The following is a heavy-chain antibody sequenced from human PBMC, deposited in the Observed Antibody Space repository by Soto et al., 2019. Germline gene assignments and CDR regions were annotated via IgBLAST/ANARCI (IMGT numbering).Heavy chain of an antibody. J-gene: IGHJ6*03. V-gene: IGHV1-2*04. Sequence: GASVKVSCKASGYTFTGYYMHWVRQAPGQGLEWMGWINPNSGGTNYAQKFQGWVTMTRDTSISTAYMELSRLRSDDTAVYYCARDRIGSTRGPMDVWGKGTTVTVSS. D-gene: IGHD2-2*01. CDR1: GYTFTGYY. CDR2: INPNSGGT. CDR3: ARDRIGSTRGPMDV.